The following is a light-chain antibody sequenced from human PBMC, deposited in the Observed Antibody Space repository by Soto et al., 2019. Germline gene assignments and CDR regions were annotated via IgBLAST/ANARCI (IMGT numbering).Light chain of an antibody. J-gene: IGKJ4*01. CDR1: QGISNY. V-gene: IGKV1-27*01. Sequence: DIQMTQSPSSLSASVGDRVTITCRASQGISNYLAWYQQKPGKVPKLLIYAASTLQSGVASRLSGSGSGTDFTLTITGLKPEDFATYYCKKYNGAPLTCGGGTKVESK. CDR3: KKYNGAPLT. CDR2: AAS.